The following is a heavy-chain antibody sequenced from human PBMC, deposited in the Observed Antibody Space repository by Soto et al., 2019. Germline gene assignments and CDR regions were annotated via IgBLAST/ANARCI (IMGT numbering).Heavy chain of an antibody. CDR2: IYPGDSDT. CDR3: ARVGVAARVPTYYYYGMDV. J-gene: IGHJ6*02. Sequence: KGLDWMGIIYPGDSDTRYSPSFQGQVTISADKSISTAYLQWSSLKASDTAMYYYARVGVAARVPTYYYYGMDVRGQGTTVPVSS. D-gene: IGHD1-26*01. V-gene: IGHV5-51*01.